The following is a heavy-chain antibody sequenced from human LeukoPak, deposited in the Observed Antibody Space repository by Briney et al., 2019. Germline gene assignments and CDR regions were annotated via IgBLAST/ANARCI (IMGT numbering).Heavy chain of an antibody. CDR1: GFTFSSYS. CDR2: ISSGSTYI. CDR3: ARTQPPDV. J-gene: IGHJ6*03. V-gene: IGHV3-21*06. Sequence: PGGSLRLSCAASGFTFSSYSMHWVRQAPGKGLEWVSFISSGSTYINCADSVKGRFTTSRDNAKNTLYLQMNSLRAEDTAVYYCARTQPPDVWGKGTMVTVS.